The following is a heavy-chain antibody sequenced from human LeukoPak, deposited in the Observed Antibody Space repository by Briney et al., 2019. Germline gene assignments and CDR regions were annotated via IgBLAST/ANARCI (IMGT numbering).Heavy chain of an antibody. CDR1: GYTFTGYY. D-gene: IGHD6-6*01. J-gene: IGHJ4*02. V-gene: IGHV1-2*02. CDR3: ASTDSYSSSYFDY. Sequence: ASVKVSCKASGYTFTGYYMHWVRQAPGQGLEWMGWINPNSGGTNYAQKFQGRVTMTRDTSISTAYMELSRLRSDDTAVYYCASTDSYSSSYFDYWGQGTLVTVSS. CDR2: INPNSGGT.